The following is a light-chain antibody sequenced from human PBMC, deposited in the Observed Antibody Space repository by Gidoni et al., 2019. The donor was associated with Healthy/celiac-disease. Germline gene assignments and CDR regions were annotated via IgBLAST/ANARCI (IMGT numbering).Light chain of an antibody. V-gene: IGKV1-39*01. CDR3: QQSYSTPQT. CDR1: QSTSSY. CDR2: AAS. J-gene: IGKJ1*01. Sequence: DIQMNRSPSSLSASVGDRVTITCRASQSTSSYLNWYQQKPGKAPKLLIYAASSLQSGVPSRFSGSGSGTDFTLNISSLQPEDFATYYCQQSYSTPQTFGQGTKVEIK.